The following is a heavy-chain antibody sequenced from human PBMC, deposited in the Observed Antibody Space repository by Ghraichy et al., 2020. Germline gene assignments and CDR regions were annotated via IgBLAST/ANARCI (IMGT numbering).Heavy chain of an antibody. Sequence: SETLSLTCTLSGGSSSTNYWNWIRQPAGKGVEWIGRIHTSGSTNYNPSLKSRVTMSIDTYKNQFSLKLSSVTAADTAVYYCARGPYYFDYCGQGTLVTVSS. J-gene: IGHJ4*02. CDR1: GGSSSTNY. CDR2: IHTSGST. V-gene: IGHV4-4*07. CDR3: ARGPYYFDY.